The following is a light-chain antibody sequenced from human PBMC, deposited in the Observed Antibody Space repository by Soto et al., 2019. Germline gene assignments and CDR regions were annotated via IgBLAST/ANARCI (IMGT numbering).Light chain of an antibody. V-gene: IGKV3-20*01. Sequence: EIVLTQSPGTLSLSPGERATLSCRASQSVSSSYLAWYQQKPGQAPRLLIYGASSRPTGIPDRFSGSGSGTDFTLPISRLEPEDFAVYYCQQYGNSPLTFGPGTKVDIK. CDR2: GAS. CDR1: QSVSSSY. CDR3: QQYGNSPLT. J-gene: IGKJ3*01.